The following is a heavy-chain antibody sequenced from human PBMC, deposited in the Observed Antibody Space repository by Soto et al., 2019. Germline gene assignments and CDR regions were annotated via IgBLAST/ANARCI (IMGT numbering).Heavy chain of an antibody. J-gene: IGHJ6*02. CDR1: GFDFGGFG. D-gene: IGHD2-15*01. CDR2: IVVGTGNT. CDR3: SMDRPDIAIGWPV. Sequence: QMQLVQSGPEVKKPGTSVKVSCKASGFDFGGFGIQWLRQSHGQGFEWIGWIVVGTGNTNYAPNFQGRVTITRDMSTNTAYMDLTNLRSDDTAVYFCSMDRPDIAIGWPVWGQGTTVAVSS. V-gene: IGHV1-58*02.